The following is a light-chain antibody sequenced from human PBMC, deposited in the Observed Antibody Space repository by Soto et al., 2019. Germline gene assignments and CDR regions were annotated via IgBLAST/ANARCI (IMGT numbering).Light chain of an antibody. CDR3: QQYNSYS. CDR1: QSISSH. Sequence: DIRMTQSTSSLSASVGDTVTIICRASQSISSHLNWYQQKPGKAPNLLMYTASNLQSGVPSRFSGSGSGTEFTLTISSLQPDDFATYYCQQYNSYSFGQGAMVDVK. V-gene: IGKV1-17*01. J-gene: IGKJ1*01. CDR2: TAS.